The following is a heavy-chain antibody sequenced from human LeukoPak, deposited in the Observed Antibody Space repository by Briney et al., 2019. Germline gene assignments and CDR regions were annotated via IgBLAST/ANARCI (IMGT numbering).Heavy chain of an antibody. CDR3: ARELWFANAPGSWLDP. J-gene: IGHJ5*02. D-gene: IGHD3-10*01. Sequence: SETLSLTCVVSGDSISSGAYSWSWIWQPPGKGLEGIGYIFHTGSTFYNPSLKSRVTISVDNSKNQFSLRLSSVTAADTAVYYCARELWFANAPGSWLDPWGQGTLVTVSS. CDR1: GDSISSGAYS. V-gene: IGHV4-30-2*01. CDR2: IFHTGST.